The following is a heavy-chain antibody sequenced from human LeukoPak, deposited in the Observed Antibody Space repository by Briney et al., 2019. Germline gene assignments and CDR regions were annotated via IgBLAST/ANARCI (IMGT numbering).Heavy chain of an antibody. V-gene: IGHV4-4*07. Sequence: SETLSLTCTVSGGSISSYYWSWIRQPAGKGLEWIGRINTSGSTDYNPSLKSRVTMSVDTSKNQFSLKLSSVTAADTAVYYCARDRSWYQLQDIWGQGTLVTVSS. J-gene: IGHJ4*02. D-gene: IGHD2-2*01. CDR2: INTSGST. CDR1: GGSISSYY. CDR3: ARDRSWYQLQDI.